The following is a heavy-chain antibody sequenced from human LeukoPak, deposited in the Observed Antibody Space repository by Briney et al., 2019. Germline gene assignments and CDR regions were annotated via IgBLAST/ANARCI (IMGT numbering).Heavy chain of an antibody. CDR3: ARGSSNFYFDY. D-gene: IGHD2-2*01. CDR2: ISSSSDTI. V-gene: IGHV3-48*01. Sequence: GGSLRLSCAASGFTFSSYSMNWVRQAPGKGLEWISYISSSSDTIYYADSVKGQFTISRDNARNSLYLQVNNLRAEDTAVYYCARGSSNFYFDYWGQGTLVTVSS. CDR1: GFTFSSYS. J-gene: IGHJ4*02.